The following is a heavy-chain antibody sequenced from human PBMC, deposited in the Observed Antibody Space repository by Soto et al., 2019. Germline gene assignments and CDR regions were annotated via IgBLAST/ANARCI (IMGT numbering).Heavy chain of an antibody. V-gene: IGHV3-30*03. Sequence: PGGSLRLSCAASGFTFSSYGMHWVRQAPGKGLEWVAVISYDGSNKYYADSVKGRFTISRDNSKNTLYLQMNSLRAEDTAVYYCAGGIAVAGHYYYYGMDVWGQGTTVTVSS. CDR3: AGGIAVAGHYYYYGMDV. CDR2: ISYDGSNK. J-gene: IGHJ6*02. CDR1: GFTFSSYG. D-gene: IGHD6-19*01.